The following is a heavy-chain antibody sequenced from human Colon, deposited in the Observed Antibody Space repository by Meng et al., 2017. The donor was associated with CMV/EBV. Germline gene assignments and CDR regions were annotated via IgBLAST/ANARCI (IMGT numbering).Heavy chain of an antibody. V-gene: IGHV4-34*01. CDR3: ARGLSRTVTSRWCDP. Sequence: SETLSLTCAVYGGSFSGYYWSWIRQPPGPGLEWIGDINHSGSTNYNPSLKSRVTISVDTSKNQFSLKLSSVTAADTAVYYCARGLSRTVTSRWCDPWGQGTLVTVSS. CDR1: GGSFSGYY. CDR2: INHSGST. D-gene: IGHD4-11*01. J-gene: IGHJ5*02.